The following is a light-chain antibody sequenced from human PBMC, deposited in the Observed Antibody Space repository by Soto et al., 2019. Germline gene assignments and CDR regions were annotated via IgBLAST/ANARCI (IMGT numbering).Light chain of an antibody. CDR2: DVS. CDR3: SSYSSSTTLYV. CDR1: GSDVGGYNY. Sequence: QSVLTQPASVSGSPGQSITISCTGTGSDVGGYNYVSWYQQHPGKAPKLMIYDVSNRPSGVSNRFSGSKSGNTASLTISGLQAEDEAEYYCSSYSSSTTLYVFGTGTKATVL. V-gene: IGLV2-14*01. J-gene: IGLJ1*01.